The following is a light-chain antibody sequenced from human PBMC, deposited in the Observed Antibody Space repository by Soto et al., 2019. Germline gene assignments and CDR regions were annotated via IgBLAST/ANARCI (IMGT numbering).Light chain of an antibody. Sequence: EMLLTQSPVTLSLSPGERATLSCRASQRVSGNYLAWYQQKPGQVPRLLIYGASRRAAGIPDRFSGSGSGTDFTLTITRLESEDFAVYYCHQYDSSLYTFGQGTKVDIK. CDR2: GAS. J-gene: IGKJ2*01. CDR3: HQYDSSLYT. CDR1: QRVSGNY. V-gene: IGKV3-20*01.